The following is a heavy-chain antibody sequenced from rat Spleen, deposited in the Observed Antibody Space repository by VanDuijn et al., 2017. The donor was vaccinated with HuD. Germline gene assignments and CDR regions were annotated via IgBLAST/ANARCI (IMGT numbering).Heavy chain of an antibody. V-gene: IGHV5-17*01. J-gene: IGHJ2*01. Sequence: EVQLVESGGGLVQPGRSLKFSCAASGFSFGDYAMAWVRQAPKKGLEWVATIIYDGSSTYYRDSVKGRFTISRDNAKNTLYLQMDSLRSEDTASYYCARQWYYFDYWGQGVMVTVSS. CDR1: GFSFGDYA. D-gene: IGHD1-1*01. CDR3: ARQWYYFDY. CDR2: IIYDGSST.